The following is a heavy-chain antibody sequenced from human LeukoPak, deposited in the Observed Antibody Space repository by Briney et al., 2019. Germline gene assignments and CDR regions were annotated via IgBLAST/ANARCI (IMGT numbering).Heavy chain of an antibody. J-gene: IGHJ4*02. Sequence: SETLSLTCTVSGGSISSSSYYWGWIRQPPGKGLEWIASIYYSGTTYYNPSLKSRVTISADTSKKQFSLKLSSVTAADTAVYYCTRANGYSYEYWGQGTLVTVSS. CDR3: TRANGYSYEY. CDR2: IYYSGTT. V-gene: IGHV4-39*01. D-gene: IGHD5-18*01. CDR1: GGSISSSSYY.